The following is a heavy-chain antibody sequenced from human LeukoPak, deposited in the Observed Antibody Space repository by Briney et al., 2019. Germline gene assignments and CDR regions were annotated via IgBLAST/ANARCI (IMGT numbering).Heavy chain of an antibody. Sequence: GGSLRLSCGASGFTFSRYEMNWVRQAPGKGLEWVSYISSSDSTIYYADSVKGRFTISRDNAKNSLYLQMNSLRAEDTAVYYCAREGIVGATRVTDSWGQGTLVTVSS. CDR2: ISSSDSTI. J-gene: IGHJ4*02. CDR3: AREGIVGATRVTDS. CDR1: GFTFSRYE. V-gene: IGHV3-48*03. D-gene: IGHD1-26*01.